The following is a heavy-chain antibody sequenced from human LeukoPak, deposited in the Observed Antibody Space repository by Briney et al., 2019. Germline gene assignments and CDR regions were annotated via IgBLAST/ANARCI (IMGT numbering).Heavy chain of an antibody. D-gene: IGHD3-3*01. V-gene: IGHV3-30-3*01. J-gene: IGHJ4*02. CDR2: ISYDGSNK. CDR3: AKDPTGISFGLFDFWSGYYFDY. CDR1: GFTFSSYA. Sequence: PGRSLRLSCAASGFTFSSYAMHWVRQAPGKGLEWVAVISYDGSNKYYADSVKGRFTISRDNSKNTLYLQMNSLRAEDTAVYYCAKDPTGISFGLFDFWSGYYFDYWGQGTLVTVSS.